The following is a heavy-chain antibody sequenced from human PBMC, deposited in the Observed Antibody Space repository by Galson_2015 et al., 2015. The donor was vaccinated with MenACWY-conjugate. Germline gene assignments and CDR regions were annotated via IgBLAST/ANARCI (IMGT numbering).Heavy chain of an antibody. CDR2: IKKDGSEK. CDR1: GFTFRNYW. V-gene: IGHV3-7*03. J-gene: IGHJ6*02. CDR3: ARGHYGMDV. Sequence: SLRLSCAVSGFTFRNYWMTWVRQAPGKGLEWVASIKKDGSEKYYVDSVKGRFTFSRDNTKNSMYLEMNSLRAEDTALYYCARGHYGMDVWGQGTTVTASS.